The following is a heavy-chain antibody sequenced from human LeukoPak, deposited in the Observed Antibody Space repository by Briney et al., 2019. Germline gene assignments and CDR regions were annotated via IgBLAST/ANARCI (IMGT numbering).Heavy chain of an antibody. CDR1: GFTFSSYS. Sequence: GGSLRLSCAASGFTFSSYSMNWVRQAPGKGLEWVSYISSSSSTIYYADSVKGRFTISRDNAKNSLYLQVSSLRAEDTAVYYCARDPGLMRAAACGDYWGQGTLVIVSS. CDR3: ARDPGLMRAAACGDY. J-gene: IGHJ4*02. CDR2: ISSSSSTI. V-gene: IGHV3-48*01. D-gene: IGHD6-13*01.